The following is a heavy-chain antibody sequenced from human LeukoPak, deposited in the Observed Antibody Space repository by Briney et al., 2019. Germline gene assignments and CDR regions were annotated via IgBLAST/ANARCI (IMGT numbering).Heavy chain of an antibody. CDR3: ASIGYYYDSSGYYFHQRYFDL. D-gene: IGHD3-22*01. V-gene: IGHV1-69*10. CDR1: GGTFSSYT. CDR2: IIPIRGIS. J-gene: IGHJ2*01. Sequence: ASVKVSCKASGGTFSSYTISWVRQAPGQGLEWMGGIIPIRGISNYAQKFQGRVTITANTSTSTAYMELSRMSSEDTAVYYCASIGYYYDSSGYYFHQRYFDLWCRGTLVTVSS.